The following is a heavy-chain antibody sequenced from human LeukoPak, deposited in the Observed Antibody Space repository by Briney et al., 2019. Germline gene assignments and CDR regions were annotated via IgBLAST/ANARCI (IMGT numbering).Heavy chain of an antibody. J-gene: IGHJ4*02. Sequence: GESLKVSFQGSGYRFTSYWIGWVRPMPGKGLEWMGIIYPGDSDTRYSPSFQGQVTISADKSISTAYLQWSSLKASDTSMYYCARLGGYSGYDLSHFDYWGQGTLVTVSS. D-gene: IGHD5-12*01. CDR1: GYRFTSYW. V-gene: IGHV5-51*01. CDR2: IYPGDSDT. CDR3: ARLGGYSGYDLSHFDY.